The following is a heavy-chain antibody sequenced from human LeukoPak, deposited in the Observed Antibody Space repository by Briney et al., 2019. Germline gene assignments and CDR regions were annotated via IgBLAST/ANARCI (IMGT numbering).Heavy chain of an antibody. CDR1: GFTFDDYA. CDR2: ISWNSGSI. Sequence: GRSLRLSCAASGFTFDDYAMHWVRQAPGKGLGWVSGISWNSGSIGYADSVKGRFTISRDNAKNSLYLQMNSLRAEDTALYYCAKDTLSIAAHRGFDYWGQGTLVTVSS. CDR3: AKDTLSIAAHRGFDY. V-gene: IGHV3-9*01. D-gene: IGHD6-6*01. J-gene: IGHJ4*02.